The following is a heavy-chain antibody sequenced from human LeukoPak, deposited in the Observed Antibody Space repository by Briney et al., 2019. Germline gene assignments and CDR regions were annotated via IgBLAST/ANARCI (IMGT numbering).Heavy chain of an antibody. CDR1: GYTFTSYD. CDR2: INPNSGGT. V-gene: IGHV1-2*06. D-gene: IGHD3-16*02. CDR3: ANILSYDYVWGSYRPFDY. Sequence: ASVKVSCKASGYTFTSYDINWVRQATGQGLEWMGRINPNSGGTNYAQKFQGRVTMTRDTSISTAYMELSRLRSDDTAVYYCANILSYDYVWGSYRPFDYWGQGTLVTVSS. J-gene: IGHJ4*02.